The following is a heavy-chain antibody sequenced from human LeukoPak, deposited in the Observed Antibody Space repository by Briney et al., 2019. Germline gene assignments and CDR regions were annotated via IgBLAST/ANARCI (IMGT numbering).Heavy chain of an antibody. CDR1: GFTFSSYSI. D-gene: IGHD5-12*01. J-gene: IGHJ4*02. V-gene: IGHV4-39*07. Sequence: PGGSLRLSCAASGFTFSSYSINWVRQAPGKGLEWIGSINHSGSTYYNPSLKSRVTIAVETSKNQFSLKLSSVTAADKAVYYCARSCRILDIVATIRARLGGNGFDIWGQGTLVTVSS. CDR3: ARSCRILDIVATIRARLGGNGFDI. CDR2: INHSGST.